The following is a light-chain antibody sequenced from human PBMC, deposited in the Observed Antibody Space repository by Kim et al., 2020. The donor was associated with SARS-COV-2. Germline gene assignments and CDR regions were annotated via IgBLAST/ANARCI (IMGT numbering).Light chain of an antibody. V-gene: IGLV2-14*03. CDR2: DVN. J-gene: IGLJ3*02. CDR3: SSFTRTNVL. CDR1: TDDIGYFDY. Sequence: QSALTQPASVSASPGQSITISCTGTTDDIGYFDYVSWYQQHPGKAPRLIIYDVNSRPSGVSSRFSGSQSGSTASLTISGLQAEDYAHYFCSSFTRTNVLFGGGTKLTVL.